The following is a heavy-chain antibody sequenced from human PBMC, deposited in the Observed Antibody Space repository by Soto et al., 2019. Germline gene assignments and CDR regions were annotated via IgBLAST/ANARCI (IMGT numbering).Heavy chain of an antibody. J-gene: IGHJ6*03. CDR3: ARGGFYYDILTGYYYYYYMDV. CDR1: GFTFSSYW. V-gene: IGHV3-74*01. Sequence: EVQLVESGGGLVQPGGSLRLSCAASGFTFSSYWMHWVRQAPGKGLVWVSRINSDGSSTSYADSVKGRFTISRDNAKNTLYLQMNSLRAEDTAVYDCARGGFYYDILTGYYYYYYMDVWGKGTTVTVSS. D-gene: IGHD3-9*01. CDR2: INSDGSST.